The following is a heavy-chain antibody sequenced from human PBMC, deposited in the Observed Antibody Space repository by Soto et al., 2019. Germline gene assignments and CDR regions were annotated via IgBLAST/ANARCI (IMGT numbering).Heavy chain of an antibody. CDR2: IIPIFGTA. D-gene: IGHD6-13*01. CDR3: AREGVAAPTRRGNYFDY. Sequence: SVKVFCKASGGTFSSYAISWVRQAPGQGLEWMGGIIPIFGTANYAQKFQGRVTITADKSTSTAYMELSSLRSEDTAVYYCAREGVAAPTRRGNYFDYWGQGTLVTVSS. J-gene: IGHJ4*02. CDR1: GGTFSSYA. V-gene: IGHV1-69*06.